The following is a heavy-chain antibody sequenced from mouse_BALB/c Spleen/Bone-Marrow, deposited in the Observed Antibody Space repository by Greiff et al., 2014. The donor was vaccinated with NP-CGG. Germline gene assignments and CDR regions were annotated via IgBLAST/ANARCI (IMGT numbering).Heavy chain of an antibody. CDR1: GYTFTRYT. Sequence: VKLMESGAELARPGASVKMSCQASGYTFTRYTMHWEKKRPGQGLEWIGYIIPNSGYSNYNQKFKDKATLTADKSSSTAYMQLSSLTSEDSAVYYCTIRYYAMDYWGQGTSVTVFS. CDR3: TIRYYAMDY. D-gene: IGHD1-1*01. V-gene: IGHV1-4*01. J-gene: IGHJ4*01. CDR2: IIPNSGYS.